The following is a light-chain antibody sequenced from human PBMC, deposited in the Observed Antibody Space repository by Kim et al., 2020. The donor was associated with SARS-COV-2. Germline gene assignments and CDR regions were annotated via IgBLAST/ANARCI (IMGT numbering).Light chain of an antibody. V-gene: IGLV3-1*01. CDR2: QVS. Sequence: SGSPEQTASITCSGEKLGDKFASWYQQKSGQSPILVSYQVSKRPSGIPERFSGSNSGNTATLTISGTQAMDEADYYCQAWASSTKVFGGGTQLTVL. CDR3: QAWASSTKV. J-gene: IGLJ3*02. CDR1: KLGDKF.